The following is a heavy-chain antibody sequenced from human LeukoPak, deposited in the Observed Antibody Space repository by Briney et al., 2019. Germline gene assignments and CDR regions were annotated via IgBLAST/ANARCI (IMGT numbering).Heavy chain of an antibody. CDR1: GGSISSYY. D-gene: IGHD3-22*01. CDR2: IYYSGST. J-gene: IGHJ5*02. V-gene: IGHV4-59*12. CDR3: ARGTYYYDSSGSNWFDP. Sequence: SETLSLTCTVSGGSISSYYWSWIRQPPGKGLEWIGYIYYSGSTHYNPSLKSRVTISVDTSKNQFSLKLSSVTAADTAVYYCARGTYYYDSSGSNWFDPWGQGTLVTVSS.